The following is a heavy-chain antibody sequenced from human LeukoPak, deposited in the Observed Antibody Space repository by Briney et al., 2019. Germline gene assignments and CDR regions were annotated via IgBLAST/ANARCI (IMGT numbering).Heavy chain of an antibody. CDR2: IIPIFGTA. J-gene: IGHJ4*02. Sequence: ASVKVSCKASGGTFSSYAISWVRQAPGQGLEWMGGIIPIFGTANYAQKFQGRVTITTDESTSTAYMELSSLRSEDTAEYYCAIVYGSKVFDYWGQGTLVTVSS. CDR1: GGTFSSYA. CDR3: AIVYGSKVFDY. D-gene: IGHD3-10*01. V-gene: IGHV1-69*05.